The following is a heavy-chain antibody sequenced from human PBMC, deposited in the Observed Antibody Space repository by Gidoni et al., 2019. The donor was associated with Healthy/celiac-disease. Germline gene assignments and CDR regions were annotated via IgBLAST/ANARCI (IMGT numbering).Heavy chain of an antibody. D-gene: IGHD3-10*01. CDR1: VFTFSSYG. CDR3: ARDRVGSGAFDI. Sequence: QVQLVESGGGVVQPGVSLRLSCAASVFTFSSYGMQWVRQAPGKGLEWVAVRWYDGSNKYYADSVKGRFTISRDNSKNTLYLQMNSLRAEDTAVYYCARDRVGSGAFDIWGQGTMVTVSS. CDR2: RWYDGSNK. J-gene: IGHJ3*02. V-gene: IGHV3-33*01.